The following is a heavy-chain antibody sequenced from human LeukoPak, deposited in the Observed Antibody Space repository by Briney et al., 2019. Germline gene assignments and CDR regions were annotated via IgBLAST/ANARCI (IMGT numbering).Heavy chain of an antibody. J-gene: IGHJ3*02. D-gene: IGHD3-9*01. CDR1: GGTFSSYA. CDR3: ARDARFDWLLSRGAFDI. V-gene: IGHV1-46*01. Sequence: ASVKVSCKASGGTFSSYAISWVRQAPGQGLEWMGLINPSGISTLYAEKFRGRIIMTRDMSTATDYMELSSLRSEDTAVYYCARDARFDWLLSRGAFDIWGQGTMVTVSS. CDR2: INPSGIST.